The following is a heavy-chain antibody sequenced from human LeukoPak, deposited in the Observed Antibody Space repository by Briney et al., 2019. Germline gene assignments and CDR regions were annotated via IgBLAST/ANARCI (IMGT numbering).Heavy chain of an antibody. J-gene: IGHJ5*02. CDR1: GFTFSSYA. CDR3: ARDLGSSSYWFDP. Sequence: GRSLRLSCAASGFTFSSYAMHRVRQAPGKGLEWVAVISYDGSNKYYADSVKGRFTISRDNSKNTLYLQMNSLRAEDTAVYYCARDLGSSSYWFDPWGQGTLVTVSS. CDR2: ISYDGSNK. V-gene: IGHV3-30-3*01. D-gene: IGHD6-6*01.